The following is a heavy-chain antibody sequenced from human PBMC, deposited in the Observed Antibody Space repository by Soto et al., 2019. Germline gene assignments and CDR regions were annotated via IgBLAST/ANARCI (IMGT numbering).Heavy chain of an antibody. D-gene: IGHD3-3*01. J-gene: IGHJ6*02. Sequence: EVQLVESGGGLVQPGGSLKLSCAASGFTFVGSAIHWVRQASGKGLEWVGRIRDKVNKYATAYAASVTGRFTISRDDSKNMAYLQMNSPKTDDTAVYYCGYDFWSGYYSVGQTSGMDVWGQGTTVTVSS. CDR3: GYDFWSGYYSVGQTSGMDV. V-gene: IGHV3-73*02. CDR1: GFTFVGSA. CDR2: IRDKVNKYAT.